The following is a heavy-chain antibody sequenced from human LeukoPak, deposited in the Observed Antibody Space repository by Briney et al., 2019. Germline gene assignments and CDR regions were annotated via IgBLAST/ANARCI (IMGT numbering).Heavy chain of an antibody. CDR2: IRSKAYGGTT. V-gene: IGHV3-49*04. CDR3: TRVDLGVVAYYYYYYMDV. CDR1: GFTFGDYA. Sequence: PGGSLRLSCTASGFTFGDYAMSWARQAPGKGLEWVGFIRSKAYGGTTEYAASVKGRFTISRDDSKSIAYLQMNSLKTEDTAVYYCTRVDLGVVAYYYYYYMDVWGKGTTVTVSS. D-gene: IGHD3-22*01. J-gene: IGHJ6*03.